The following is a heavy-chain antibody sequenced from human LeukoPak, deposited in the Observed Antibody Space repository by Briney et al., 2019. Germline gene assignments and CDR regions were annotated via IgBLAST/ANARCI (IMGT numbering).Heavy chain of an antibody. V-gene: IGHV3-20*04. CDR2: INWNGGST. D-gene: IGHD2-2*01. CDR3: AKEYCSSTSCPTGA. J-gene: IGHJ5*02. CDR1: GFTFDDYG. Sequence: GGSLRLSCAASGFTFDDYGMSWVRQAPGKGLEWVSGINWNGGSTGYADSVKGRFTISRDNAKNSLYLQMNSLRAEDTAVYYCAKEYCSSTSCPTGAWGQGTLVTVSS.